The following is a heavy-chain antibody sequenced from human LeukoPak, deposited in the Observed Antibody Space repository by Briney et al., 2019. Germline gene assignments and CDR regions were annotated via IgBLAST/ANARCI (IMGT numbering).Heavy chain of an antibody. V-gene: IGHV3-48*02. Sequence: PGGSLRLSCAAAGFTFSSYSMNWVRQALGRGLEWVSYISSSGDTKYYADSLKGRFTISRDNAKNSLYLQMNSLRDEDTAVYYCARGQFDDCWGQGTLVTVSS. CDR1: GFTFSSYS. J-gene: IGHJ4*02. D-gene: IGHD3-9*01. CDR2: ISSSGDTK. CDR3: ARGQFDDC.